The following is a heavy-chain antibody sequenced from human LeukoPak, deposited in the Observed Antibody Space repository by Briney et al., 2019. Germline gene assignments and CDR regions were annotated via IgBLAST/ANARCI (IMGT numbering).Heavy chain of an antibody. V-gene: IGHV4-59*08. Sequence: SETLSLTCPVSGGSISSYYWSWIRQPPGKGLEWIGYIYYSGSTNYNPSLKSRVTISVDTSKNQFSLKLSSVTAADTAVYYCARGLINPYYFDYWGQGTLVTVSS. CDR1: GGSISSYY. J-gene: IGHJ4*02. D-gene: IGHD3-10*01. CDR2: IYYSGST. CDR3: ARGLINPYYFDY.